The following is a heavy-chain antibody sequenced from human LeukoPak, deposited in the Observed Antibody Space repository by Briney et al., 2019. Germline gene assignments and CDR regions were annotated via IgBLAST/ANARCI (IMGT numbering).Heavy chain of an antibody. V-gene: IGHV4-34*01. CDR1: GRSFSGYY. D-gene: IGHD3-22*01. J-gene: IGHJ1*01. CDR3: ARVNEDYYDSSGYYAEYFQH. CDR2: INHSGST. Sequence: SETLSLTCAVYGRSFSGYYWSWIRQPPGKGLEWIGEINHSGSTNYNPSLKSRVTISVDTSKNQFSLKLSSVTAADTAVYYCARVNEDYYDSSGYYAEYFQHWGQGTLVTVSS.